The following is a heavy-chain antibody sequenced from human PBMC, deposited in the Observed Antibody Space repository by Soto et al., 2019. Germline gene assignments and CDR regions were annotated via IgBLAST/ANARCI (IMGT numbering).Heavy chain of an antibody. D-gene: IGHD3-22*01. Sequence: SANLSLTSTVSGGSISSGGYYWSWIRQHPGKGLEWIWYIYYSGSTYYNPSLKSRVTISVDTSKNQFSLKLSSVTAADTAVYYCARVRDSSGYYPFDYWGQGTLVTVSS. J-gene: IGHJ4*02. CDR2: IYYSGST. CDR1: GGSISSGGYY. V-gene: IGHV4-31*03. CDR3: ARVRDSSGYYPFDY.